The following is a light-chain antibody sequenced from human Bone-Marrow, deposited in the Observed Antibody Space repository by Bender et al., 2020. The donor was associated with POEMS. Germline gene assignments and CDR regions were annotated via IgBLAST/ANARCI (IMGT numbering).Light chain of an antibody. J-gene: IGLJ2*01. V-gene: IGLV2-11*01. CDR1: SSDVGGYNY. CDR3: SSYADNNRD. Sequence: QSALTQPRSVSGSPGQSVTISCTGTSSDVGGYNYVSWYQQHPGKAPKLILSDVSKRPSGVPDRFSGSKSGNTASLTVSGLQAEDEADYYCSSYADNNRDFGGGTKLTVL. CDR2: DVS.